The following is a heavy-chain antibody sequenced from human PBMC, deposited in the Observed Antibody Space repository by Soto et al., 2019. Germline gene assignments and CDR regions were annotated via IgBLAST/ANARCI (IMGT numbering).Heavy chain of an antibody. V-gene: IGHV4-59*08. CDR2: IYYSGST. J-gene: IGHJ6*02. CDR3: AILILAAATGGMDV. D-gene: IGHD6-13*01. Sequence: SETLSLTCTVSGGSISSYYWSWIRQPPGKGLEWIGYIYYSGSTNYNPSLKSRVTISVDTSKNQFSLKLSSVTAADTAVYYCAILILAAATGGMDVWGQGTTVTVSS. CDR1: GGSISSYY.